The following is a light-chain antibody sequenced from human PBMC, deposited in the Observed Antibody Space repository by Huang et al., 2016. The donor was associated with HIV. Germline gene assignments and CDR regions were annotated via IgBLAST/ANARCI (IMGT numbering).Light chain of an antibody. CDR3: QQYNKWPPEYT. CDR2: AAS. Sequence: VMMSQSPATLAASPGERVTLSCGASQSVKTNLAWSQQKPGQPPRLLIYAASTRATGVPARSAGSGSGTEFTLTIDSLQSDDFAVYYCQQYNKWPPEYTFGQGTRLEIK. V-gene: IGKV3-15*01. CDR1: QSVKTN. J-gene: IGKJ2*01.